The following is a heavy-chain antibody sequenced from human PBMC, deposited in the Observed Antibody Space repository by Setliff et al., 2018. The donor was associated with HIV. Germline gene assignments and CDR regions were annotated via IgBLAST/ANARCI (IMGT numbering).Heavy chain of an antibody. V-gene: IGHV4-34*01. J-gene: IGHJ4*02. CDR1: GGPLTDHY. CDR2: MSHSGST. CDR3: VTSSSWSSRLNF. D-gene: IGHD2-2*01. Sequence: LSLTCAVHGGPLTDHYWNWIRQPPGKGLEWIGEMSHSGSTKYNPSLKSRVTISGDTSKNQFSLNVNSVTAADTAVYYCVTSSSWSSRLNFWGPGMLVTVSS.